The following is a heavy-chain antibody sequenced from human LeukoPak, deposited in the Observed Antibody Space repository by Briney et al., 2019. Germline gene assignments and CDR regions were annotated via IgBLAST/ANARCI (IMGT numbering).Heavy chain of an antibody. CDR3: ARVGYYDSSGYGY. CDR2: INHSGST. J-gene: IGHJ4*02. Sequence: SETLSLTCVVYGGSFSGYYWSWIRQPPGKGLEWIGEINHSGSTNYNPSLKSRVTISVDTSKNQFSLKLNSVTAADTAVYYCARVGYYDSSGYGYWGQGTLVTVSS. V-gene: IGHV4-34*01. CDR1: GGSFSGYY. D-gene: IGHD3-22*01.